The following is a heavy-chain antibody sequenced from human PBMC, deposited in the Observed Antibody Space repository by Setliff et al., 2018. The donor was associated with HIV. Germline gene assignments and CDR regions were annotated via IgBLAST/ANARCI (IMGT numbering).Heavy chain of an antibody. J-gene: IGHJ4*02. V-gene: IGHV3-43*01. Sequence: GGSLRLSCAGSGFTFSSYPMHWVRQAPGKGLEWVALISWNGDSTYYADSVKGRFTISRDNSKNSLYLQMNSLRTEDTALYYCAKDMVAGHVYDILTANLGFDYWGQGTLVTVSS. D-gene: IGHD3-9*01. CDR3: AKDMVAGHVYDILTANLGFDY. CDR2: ISWNGDST. CDR1: GFTFSSYP.